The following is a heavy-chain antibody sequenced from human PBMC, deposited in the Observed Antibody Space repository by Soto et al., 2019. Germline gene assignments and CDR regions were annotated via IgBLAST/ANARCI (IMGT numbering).Heavy chain of an antibody. Sequence: EVQLLESGGGLVQPGGSLRLSCAASGFSFNTYAMSWVRQARGKGPEWVSTVSASGGSTYSADSVKGRFTISRAKSKHTVHLQMNSLRAEDTAVYYCAKTMGDCSGGSCYCAYSMDGWGQGSTVTVSS. V-gene: IGHV3-23*01. CDR3: AKTMGDCSGGSCYCAYSMDG. D-gene: IGHD2-15*01. CDR1: GFSFNTYA. CDR2: VSASGGST. J-gene: IGHJ6*02.